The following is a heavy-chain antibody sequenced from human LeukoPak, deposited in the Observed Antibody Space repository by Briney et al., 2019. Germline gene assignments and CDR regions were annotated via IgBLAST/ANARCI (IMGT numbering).Heavy chain of an antibody. J-gene: IGHJ3*02. Sequence: TLSLTCTVSGGSISSYYWSWIRQPPGKGLEWIALIYWDDDKRYSPSLKSRLTITKDTSKNQVVLTMTNMDPVDTATYYCAHKQQAALWYYYDSSGYEAFDIWGQGTMVTVSS. V-gene: IGHV2-5*08. CDR2: IYWDDDK. D-gene: IGHD3-22*01. CDR1: GGSISSYYW. CDR3: AHKQQAALWYYYDSSGYEAFDI.